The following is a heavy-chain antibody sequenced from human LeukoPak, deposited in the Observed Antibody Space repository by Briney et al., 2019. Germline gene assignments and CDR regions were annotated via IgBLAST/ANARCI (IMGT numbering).Heavy chain of an antibody. CDR1: GYTFTTYG. J-gene: IGHJ6*02. V-gene: IGHV1-18*01. CDR2: ISAYNGNT. D-gene: IGHD6-13*01. CDR3: ARVDVIAAAGFYYYYGMDV. Sequence: APVKVSCTASGYTFTTYGISWVRQAPGQGLEWRGWISAYNGNTNYAQKLQGRVTMTTDTSTSTAYMELRSLRSDDTAVYYCARVDVIAAAGFYYYYGMDVWGQGTTVTVSS.